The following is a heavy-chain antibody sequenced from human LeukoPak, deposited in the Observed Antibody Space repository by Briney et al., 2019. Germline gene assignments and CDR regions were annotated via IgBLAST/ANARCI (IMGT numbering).Heavy chain of an antibody. J-gene: IGHJ4*02. D-gene: IGHD3-10*01. CDR1: GGSFSGYY. V-gene: IGHV4-34*01. CDR3: ARGGESFADY. CDR2: INHSGST. Sequence: SETLSLTCAVYGGSFSGYYWSWIRQPPGKGLEWIGEINHSGSTNYNPSLKSRVTMSVDTSKNQFSLKLSSMTAADTAVYYCARGGESFADYWGQGTLVTVSS.